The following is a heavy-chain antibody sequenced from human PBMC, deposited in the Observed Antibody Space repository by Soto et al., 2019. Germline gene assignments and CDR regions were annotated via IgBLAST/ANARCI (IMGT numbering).Heavy chain of an antibody. D-gene: IGHD2-15*01. CDR3: VRTSLVVAAATREDY. CDR2: INSDGSST. V-gene: IGHV3-74*01. J-gene: IGHJ4*02. Sequence: PGGSLRLSCAASGFTFSSYWMHWVRQAPGKGLVWVSRINSDGSSTSYADSVKGRFTISRDNAKNTLYLQMNSLRAEDTAVYYCVRTSLVVAAATREDYWGQATLVTVSS. CDR1: GFTFSSYW.